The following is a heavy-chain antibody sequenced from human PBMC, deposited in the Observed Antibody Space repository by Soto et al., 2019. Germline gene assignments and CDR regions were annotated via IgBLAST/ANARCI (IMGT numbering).Heavy chain of an antibody. V-gene: IGHV1-69*04. CDR2: IIPILGIA. CDR1: GYTFSNFA. D-gene: IGHD3-10*01. Sequence: GASVKVSCKASGYTFSNFAMHWVRQAPGQGLEWMGRIIPILGIADYAQKFQGRVTITADKSTSTAYMELSSLRSEDTAVYYCAIGPFGATTSRYYYYGMDVWGQGTTVTVSS. J-gene: IGHJ6*02. CDR3: AIGPFGATTSRYYYYGMDV.